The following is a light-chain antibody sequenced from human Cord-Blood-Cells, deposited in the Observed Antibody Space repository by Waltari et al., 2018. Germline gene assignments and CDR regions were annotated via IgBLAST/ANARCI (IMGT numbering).Light chain of an antibody. CDR1: QDISNY. V-gene: IGKV1-33*01. CDR3: QQYDNLPLT. CDR2: DAS. Sequence: DIQMTQSPSSLSASVGDRVNITCQASQDISNYLNWYQQKPGKAPKLLIYDASNWETGVPSRFGGSGSGTDFTFTISSLQPEDIATYYCQQYDNLPLTFGGGTKVEIK. J-gene: IGKJ4*01.